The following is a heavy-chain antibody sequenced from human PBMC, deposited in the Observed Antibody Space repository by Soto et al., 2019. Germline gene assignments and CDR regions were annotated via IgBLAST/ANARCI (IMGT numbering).Heavy chain of an antibody. CDR3: ARGTRAQKWLVY. J-gene: IGHJ4*02. Sequence: RSLTCAVYGGSFSGDYWGWIRQPRGKGLEGIGESNHSGSTNYNPSLKSRVTISVDASKNQFSLKLSSVSAADTAVYYCARGTRAQKWLVYWGQATLLILSS. CDR1: GGSFSGDY. D-gene: IGHD6-19*01. CDR2: SNHSGST. V-gene: IGHV4-34*01.